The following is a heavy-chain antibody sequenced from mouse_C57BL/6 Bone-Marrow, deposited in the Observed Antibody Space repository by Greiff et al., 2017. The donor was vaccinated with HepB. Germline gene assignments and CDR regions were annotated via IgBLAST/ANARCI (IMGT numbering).Heavy chain of an antibody. J-gene: IGHJ2*01. CDR1: GYSITSGYY. V-gene: IGHV3-6*01. Sequence: DVKLQESGPGLVKPSQSLSLTCSVTGYSITSGYYWNWIRQFPGNKLEWMGYISYDGSNNYNPSLKNRISITRDTSKNQFFLKLNSVTTEDTATYYCAREGVYDDDYWGQGTTLTVSS. D-gene: IGHD2-3*01. CDR2: ISYDGSN. CDR3: AREGVYDDDY.